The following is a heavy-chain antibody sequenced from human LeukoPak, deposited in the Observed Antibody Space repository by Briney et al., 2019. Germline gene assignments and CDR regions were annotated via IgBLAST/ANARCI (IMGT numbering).Heavy chain of an antibody. CDR1: GASISSYY. CDR2: IYYSGST. D-gene: IGHD3-22*01. V-gene: IGHV4-39*07. CDR3: AAITPITMTPVFDY. J-gene: IGHJ4*02. Sequence: SETLSLTCTVSGASISSYYWTWIRQPPGKGLEWIGSIYYSGSTYYNPSLKSRVTISVDTSKNQFSLKLSSVTAADTAVYYCAAITPITMTPVFDYWGQGTLVTVSS.